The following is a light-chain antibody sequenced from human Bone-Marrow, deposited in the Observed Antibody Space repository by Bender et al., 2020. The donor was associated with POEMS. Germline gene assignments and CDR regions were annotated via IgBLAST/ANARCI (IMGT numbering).Light chain of an antibody. CDR2: DDD. CDR3: CSYAGSSTWV. Sequence: SYVLTQSPSVSVAPGQTARITCGGNNIGSKSVHWYQQKPGQAPVLVVYDDDDRPSGIPERFSGSKSGNTASLTISGLQAEDEADYYCCSYAGSSTWVFGGGTKVTVL. CDR1: NIGSKS. V-gene: IGLV3-21*02. J-gene: IGLJ3*02.